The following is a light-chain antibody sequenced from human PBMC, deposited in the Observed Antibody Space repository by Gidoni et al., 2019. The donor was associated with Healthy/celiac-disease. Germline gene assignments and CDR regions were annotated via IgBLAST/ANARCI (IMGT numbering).Light chain of an antibody. Sequence: DIQMTQSPSSLSASVGDRVTITCRASQSISSYLNWYQQKPGKAPKLLIYAASSLQSGVPSRFSVSGSGTDFTLTISSLQPEDFATYYCQQSYSTPPYTFXQXTKLEIK. CDR2: AAS. V-gene: IGKV1-39*01. CDR1: QSISSY. J-gene: IGKJ2*01. CDR3: QQSYSTPPYT.